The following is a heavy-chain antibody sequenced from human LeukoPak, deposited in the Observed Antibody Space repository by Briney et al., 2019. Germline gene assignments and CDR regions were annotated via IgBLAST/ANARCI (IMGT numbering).Heavy chain of an antibody. J-gene: IGHJ4*02. CDR2: IDEDGSEK. D-gene: IGHD6-19*01. CDR1: AFTISDYW. V-gene: IGHV3-7*01. CDR3: ARDDVAALGY. Sequence: PGGSLRLSCAASAFTISDYWMTWVRQAPGKGLEWVANIDEDGSEKYYVDSVKGRFTISRDNSRNSVYLQLNSLTVEDTAVYYWARDDVAALGYWGQGTLVRVSS.